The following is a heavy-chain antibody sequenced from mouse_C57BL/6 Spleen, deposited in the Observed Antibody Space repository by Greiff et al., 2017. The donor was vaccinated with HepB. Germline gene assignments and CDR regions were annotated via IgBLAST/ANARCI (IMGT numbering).Heavy chain of an antibody. CDR1: GYTFTSYW. V-gene: IGHV1-55*01. D-gene: IGHD1-1*01. CDR3: ARSDDYGSRFDY. J-gene: IGHJ2*01. Sequence: QVQLQQPGAELVKPGASVKMSCKASGYTFTSYWITWVKQRPGQGLEWIGDIYPGSGSTNYNEKFKSKATLTVDTSSSTANMQLSSLTSEDSAVYYCARSDDYGSRFDYWGQGTTLTVSS. CDR2: IYPGSGST.